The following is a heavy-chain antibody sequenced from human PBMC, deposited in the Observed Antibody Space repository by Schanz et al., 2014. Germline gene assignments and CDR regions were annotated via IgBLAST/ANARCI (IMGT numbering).Heavy chain of an antibody. V-gene: IGHV3-30*18. CDR1: GFDFSNYG. Sequence: QVQLVESGGGVAQPGRSLKISCATSGFDFSNYGMHWVRQAPGKGLEWVAIISYDGRHKNYADSVKGRFTISRDNSKNTLHLQMNSLRVEDTAVYYCAKDDTQVNGMDVWGQGTTVTVSS. CDR2: ISYDGRHK. CDR3: AKDDTQVNGMDV. J-gene: IGHJ6*02.